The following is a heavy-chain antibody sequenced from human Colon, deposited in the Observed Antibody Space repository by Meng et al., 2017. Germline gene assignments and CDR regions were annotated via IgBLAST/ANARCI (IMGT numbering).Heavy chain of an antibody. J-gene: IGHJ4*02. D-gene: IGHD1-14*01. CDR3: ARDSGITFDH. V-gene: IGHV3-30*01. Sequence: QVHLVECGGGVVQPGKSLRLSCAASGFTFDSHPMHWVRQAPGKGLEWVALISYDGRLKEYGDSVKGRFTIARDNANNTVYLQMNSLRAEDTAVYHCARDSGITFDHWGQGALVTVSS. CDR2: ISYDGRLK. CDR1: GFTFDSHP.